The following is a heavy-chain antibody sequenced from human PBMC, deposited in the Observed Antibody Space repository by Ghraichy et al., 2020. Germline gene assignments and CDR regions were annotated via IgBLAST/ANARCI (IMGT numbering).Heavy chain of an antibody. CDR1: GGSISSSSYY. Sequence: SETLSLTCTVSGGSISSSSYYWGWIRQPPGKGLEWIGSIYYSGSTYYNPSLKSRVTISVDTSKNQFSLKLNSVTAADTAVYYCARRLRRSSDNWFDPWCQGTLVTVSS. J-gene: IGHJ5*02. V-gene: IGHV4-39*01. D-gene: IGHD6-6*01. CDR2: IYYSGST. CDR3: ARRLRRSSDNWFDP.